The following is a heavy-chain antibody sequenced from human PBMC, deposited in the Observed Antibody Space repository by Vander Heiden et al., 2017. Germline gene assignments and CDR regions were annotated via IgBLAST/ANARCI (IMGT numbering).Heavy chain of an antibody. Sequence: EVQLLESGGGLVQPGGSLRLSCAASGFPFRTYAMSWVRQAPGKGLEWVSAISGNGGKTYYADSVKGRFTISRDNSKNTLYLQMNSLRAEDTAVYYCAEEPQSSGWFGYWGQGTLVTVSS. CDR3: AEEPQSSGWFGY. J-gene: IGHJ4*02. CDR1: GFPFRTYA. V-gene: IGHV3-23*01. CDR2: ISGNGGKT. D-gene: IGHD6-19*01.